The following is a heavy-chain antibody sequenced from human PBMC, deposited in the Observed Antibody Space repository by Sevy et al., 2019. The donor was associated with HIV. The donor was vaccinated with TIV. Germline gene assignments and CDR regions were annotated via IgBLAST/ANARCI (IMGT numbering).Heavy chain of an antibody. CDR1: GGSISSYY. J-gene: IGHJ6*02. CDR2: IYYSGST. D-gene: IGHD6-19*01. V-gene: IGHV4-59*01. Sequence: LTCTVYGGSISSYYWSWIRQPPGKGLEWIGYIYYSGSTNYNPSLKSRVTISVDTSENQFSLKLSSVTAADTAVYYCARSSLSYSSGAIYYYYGMDVWGQGTTVTVSS. CDR3: ARSSLSYSSGAIYYYYGMDV.